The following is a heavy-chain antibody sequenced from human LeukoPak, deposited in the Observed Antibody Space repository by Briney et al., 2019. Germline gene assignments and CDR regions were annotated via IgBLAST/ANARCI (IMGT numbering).Heavy chain of an antibody. CDR3: AKGGYYGVYGSQWYLHH. V-gene: IGHV4-4*07. J-gene: IGHJ1*01. D-gene: IGHD4-17*01. CDR2: IDTSGTT. CDR1: GGSITSYY. Sequence: SETLSLTCTVSGGSITSYYWSWIRQPAGKGLEWIGRIDTSGTTSYNPSLKSRVTMSVDTSKNQFSLRLTSVTAADTAVYYCAKGGYYGVYGSQWYLHHWGQGTLVTVSS.